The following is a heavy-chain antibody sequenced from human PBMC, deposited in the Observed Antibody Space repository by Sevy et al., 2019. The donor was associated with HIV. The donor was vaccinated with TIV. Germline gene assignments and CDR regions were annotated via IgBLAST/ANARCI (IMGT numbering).Heavy chain of an antibody. CDR2: INPNSGGT. D-gene: IGHD6-19*01. V-gene: IGHV1-2*02. Sequence: ASVKVSCKPSGYTFTGYYMHWVRQAPGQGLEWMGWINPNSGGTNYAQKFQGRVTMTWDTSISTAYMELSRLRSDDTAVYYCARDSSDKRWLQAVGDAFDIWGQGTMVTVSS. CDR1: GYTFTGYY. J-gene: IGHJ3*02. CDR3: ARDSSDKRWLQAVGDAFDI.